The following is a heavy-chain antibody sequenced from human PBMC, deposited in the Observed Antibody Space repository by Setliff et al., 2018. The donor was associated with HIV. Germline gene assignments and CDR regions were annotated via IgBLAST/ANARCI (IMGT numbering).Heavy chain of an antibody. V-gene: IGHV1-2*06. CDR1: GYTFTAYY. D-gene: IGHD2-8*02. CDR2: IEPSSGGT. Sequence: ASVKVSCKASGYTFTAYYIHWVRQAPGHELQLMGRIEPSSGGTNYIQKFQGRVTITRDTSIYTVYMELTGLTSDDTAVYYCARQDHSSVNTGSLYAFDFWGQGTMVTV. CDR3: ARQDHSSVNTGSLYAFDF. J-gene: IGHJ3*01.